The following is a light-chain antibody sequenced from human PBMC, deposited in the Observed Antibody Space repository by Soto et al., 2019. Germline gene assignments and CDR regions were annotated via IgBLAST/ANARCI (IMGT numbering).Light chain of an antibody. CDR2: DAS. J-gene: IGKJ3*01. V-gene: IGKV3-20*01. CDR1: QSFSRSY. Sequence: EIVLTQSPGTLSLSPGERATLSCRASQSFSRSYLAWYQQKPGQAPRLLIYDASSTATGIPDRFSGSGSGTDFTLTISRLEPEDFSVYCCQQYGSSPPFTFGPGTKVDVK. CDR3: QQYGSSPPFT.